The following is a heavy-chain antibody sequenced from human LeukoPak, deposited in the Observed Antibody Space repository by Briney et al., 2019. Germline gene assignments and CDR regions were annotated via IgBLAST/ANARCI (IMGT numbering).Heavy chain of an antibody. CDR1: GFTFSNYQ. CDR2: ISSRDSTI. V-gene: IGHV3-48*03. D-gene: IGHD6-13*01. Sequence: PGGSLRLSCAASGFTFSNYQMNWVRQAPGKGLEWVSYISSRDSTIYYADSVRGRFTISRDNAKNSLYLQMNSLRAEDTAVYYCARGGIAAAGDYWGQGTLVTVSS. J-gene: IGHJ4*02. CDR3: ARGGIAAAGDY.